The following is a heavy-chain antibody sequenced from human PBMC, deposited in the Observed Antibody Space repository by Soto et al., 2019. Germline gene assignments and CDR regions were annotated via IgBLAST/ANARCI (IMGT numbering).Heavy chain of an antibody. CDR1: GYTFTSYG. Sequence: QVQLVQSGAEVKKPGASVKVSCKASGYTFTSYGISWVRQAPGQGLEWMGWISAYNGNTNYAQKLQGRVTMTTDTSTSTAYMELRSLRSDDTAVDYCASHYDRSGLRGKYGRDVWGQGTTVTVSS. CDR2: ISAYNGNT. D-gene: IGHD3-22*01. J-gene: IGHJ6*02. CDR3: ASHYDRSGLRGKYGRDV. V-gene: IGHV1-18*01.